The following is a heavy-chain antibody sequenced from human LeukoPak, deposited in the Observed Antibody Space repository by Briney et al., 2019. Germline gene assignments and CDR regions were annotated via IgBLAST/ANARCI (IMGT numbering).Heavy chain of an antibody. CDR2: INGDGSST. CDR1: GFTFSSYW. Sequence: PGGSLRLSCAASGFTFSSYWMYWVRQAPGKGLVWVSRINGDGSSTSYADSVKGRFTISRDNAKNSLYLQMNSLRAEDTAVYYCARGPCTSCYVGEPFDIWGQGTMVTVSS. J-gene: IGHJ3*02. D-gene: IGHD2-2*01. CDR3: ARGPCTSCYVGEPFDI. V-gene: IGHV3-74*01.